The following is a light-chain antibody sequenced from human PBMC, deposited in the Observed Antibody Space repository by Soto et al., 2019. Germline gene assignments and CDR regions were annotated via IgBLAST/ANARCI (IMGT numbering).Light chain of an antibody. CDR1: QGISSY. Sequence: AIRMTQSPSSFSASTGDRVTITCRASQGISSYLAWYQQKPGKAPKLLIYAASTLQSGVPSRFSGSGSGTDLTLTISCLQSEDFATYYCQQYYSYPPTFGPGTKVDIK. V-gene: IGKV1-8*01. J-gene: IGKJ3*01. CDR2: AAS. CDR3: QQYYSYPPT.